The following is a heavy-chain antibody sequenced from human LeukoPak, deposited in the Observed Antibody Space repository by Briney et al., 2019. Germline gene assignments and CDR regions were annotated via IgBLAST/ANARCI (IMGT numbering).Heavy chain of an antibody. CDR3: ARDSSPGYCSGGSCYDAFDI. V-gene: IGHV4-4*07. J-gene: IGHJ3*02. Sequence: SETLSLNCTVSGGSISSYYWSWIRQPAGKGLEWIGRIYTSGSTNYNPSLKSRVTMSVDTSKNQFSLRLSSVTAADTAVYYCARDSSPGYCSGGSCYDAFDIWGQGTMVTVSS. CDR2: IYTSGST. CDR1: GGSISSYY. D-gene: IGHD2-15*01.